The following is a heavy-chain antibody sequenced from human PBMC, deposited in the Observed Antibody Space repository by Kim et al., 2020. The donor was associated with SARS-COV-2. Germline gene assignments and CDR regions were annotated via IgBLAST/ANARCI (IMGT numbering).Heavy chain of an antibody. Sequence: VESVKGRFTISRDNAKNTLNLQMTSRRAEDTAVYYCARVGLRYFDWLLSDWGQGTLVTVSS. D-gene: IGHD3-9*01. V-gene: IGHV3-74*01. CDR3: ARVGLRYFDWLLSD. J-gene: IGHJ4*02.